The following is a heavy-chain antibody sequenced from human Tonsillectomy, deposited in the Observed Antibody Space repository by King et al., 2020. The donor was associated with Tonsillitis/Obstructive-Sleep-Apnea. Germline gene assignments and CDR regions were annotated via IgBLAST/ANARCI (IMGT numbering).Heavy chain of an antibody. J-gene: IGHJ4*02. CDR1: GFTFDDYA. V-gene: IGHV3-9*01. D-gene: IGHD3-22*01. Sequence: DVQLVESGGRLVQPGRSLRLSCAASGFTFDDYAMHGVRHAPGEGLEWVSGNSWNRGSIDYADSVKGRFTISRDNAKNSLYLQMNSLRAEDTALYHCAKDIQRVAAYYDDSSDFDYLGRGTLVTVSS. CDR3: AKDIQRVAAYYDDSSDFDY. CDR2: NSWNRGSI.